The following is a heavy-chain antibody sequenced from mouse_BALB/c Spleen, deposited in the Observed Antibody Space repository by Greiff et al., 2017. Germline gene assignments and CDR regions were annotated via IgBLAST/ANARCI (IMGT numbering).Heavy chain of an antibody. CDR3: ARGEEPYAMDY. V-gene: IGHV5-6-5*01. CDR1: GFTFSSYA. CDR2: ISSGGST. D-gene: IGHD6-1*01. Sequence: EVKLVESGGGLVKPGGSLKLSCAASGFTFSSYAMSWVRQTPEKRLEWVASISSGGSTYYPDSVKGRFTISRDNARNILYLQMSSLRSEDTAMYYCARGEEPYAMDYWGQGTSVTVSS. J-gene: IGHJ4*01.